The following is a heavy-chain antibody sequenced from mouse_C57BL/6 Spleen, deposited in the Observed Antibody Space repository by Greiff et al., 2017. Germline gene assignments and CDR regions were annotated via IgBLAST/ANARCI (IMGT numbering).Heavy chain of an antibody. CDR3: AREMVTTGKYFDY. CDR2: IDPSDSYT. CDR1: GYTFTSYW. V-gene: IGHV1-59*01. Sequence: QVQLQQPGAELVRPGTSVKLSCKASGYTFTSYWMHWVKQRPGQGLEWIGVIDPSDSYTNYNQKFKGKATLTVDTSSSTAYMQLSSLTSEDSAVYYCAREMVTTGKYFDYWGQGTTLTVSS. J-gene: IGHJ2*01. D-gene: IGHD2-2*01.